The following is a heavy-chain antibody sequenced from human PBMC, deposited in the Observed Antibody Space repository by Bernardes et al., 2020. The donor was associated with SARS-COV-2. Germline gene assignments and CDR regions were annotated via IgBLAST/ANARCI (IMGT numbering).Heavy chain of an antibody. D-gene: IGHD2-15*01. Sequence: GGSLRLSCAASDFTFSNFGMNWVRQAPGKGLEWVSYISNSGGSIMYADSVRGRFTISRDNAENSLFLQMNSLRAEDTAVYYCARDVGGDYYDHWGQGTRVTVSP. J-gene: IGHJ4*02. V-gene: IGHV3-48*01. CDR3: ARDVGGDYYDH. CDR2: ISNSGGSI. CDR1: DFTFSNFG.